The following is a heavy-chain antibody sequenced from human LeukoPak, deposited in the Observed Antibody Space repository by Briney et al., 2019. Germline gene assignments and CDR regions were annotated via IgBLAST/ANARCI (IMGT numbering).Heavy chain of an antibody. CDR2: ISSSSSYI. D-gene: IGHD3-3*01. CDR1: GFTFSSYS. Sequence: PGGSLRLSCAASGFTFSSYSMNWVRQAPGKGLGWVSSISSSSSYIYYADSVKGRFTISRDNAKNSLYLQMNSLRAEDTAVYYCAREDFWSGYSYWGQGTLVTVSS. V-gene: IGHV3-21*01. J-gene: IGHJ4*02. CDR3: AREDFWSGYSY.